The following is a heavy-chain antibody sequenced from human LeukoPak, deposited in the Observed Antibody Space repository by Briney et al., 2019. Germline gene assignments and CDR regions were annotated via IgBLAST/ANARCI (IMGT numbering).Heavy chain of an antibody. Sequence: GGSLRLSCSASGFTFSSYAMHWLRHAPGKGLEYVSAISSNGGSTYYADSVKARFTISRDNYKNTLYLQMSSLRAEDTAVYYCVKGLKGGDDYGDAFDIWGQGTMVTVSS. CDR1: GFTFSSYA. CDR2: ISSNGGST. CDR3: VKGLKGGDDYGDAFDI. V-gene: IGHV3-64D*09. D-gene: IGHD5-12*01. J-gene: IGHJ3*02.